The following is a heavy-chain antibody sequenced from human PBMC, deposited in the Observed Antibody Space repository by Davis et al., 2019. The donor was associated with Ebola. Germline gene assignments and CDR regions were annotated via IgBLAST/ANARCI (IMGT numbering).Heavy chain of an antibody. D-gene: IGHD6-19*01. CDR1: GGSIRSYY. CDR3: AGAGYSSGWNFAS. CDR2: TYYSGST. Sequence: SETLSPTCTVPGGSIRSYYWRWIRQPPGKGLEWTGYTYYSGSTNDNPSLKSRVTIPVDTSKNQSSLKLTSVTAADTAVYFCAGAGYSSGWNFASWGQGTLVTVSS. J-gene: IGHJ4*02. V-gene: IGHV4-59*01.